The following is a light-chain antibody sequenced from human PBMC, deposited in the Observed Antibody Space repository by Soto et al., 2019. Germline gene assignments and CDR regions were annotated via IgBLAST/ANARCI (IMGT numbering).Light chain of an antibody. CDR1: SSDVGGYNY. CDR2: KGT. Sequence: QSALTQPPSASGSPGQSVTISCTGTSSDVGGYNYVSWYRQHPHKAPQLIIYKGTQRPSGVSNRISGATSGNAASLTISGLQADDEADYFCCSSAPESTYVFGTGTKLTVL. CDR3: CSSAPESTYV. V-gene: IGLV2-8*01. J-gene: IGLJ1*01.